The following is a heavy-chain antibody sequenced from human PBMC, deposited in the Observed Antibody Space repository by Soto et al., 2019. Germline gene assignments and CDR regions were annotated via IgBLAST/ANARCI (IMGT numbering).Heavy chain of an antibody. Sequence: VQLVESGGDLVQPGGSLRLSCAASGFTFSSYGMHWVRQAPGKGLEWVAVIWYDGSNKYYADSVKGRFTISRDNSKNTLYLQMNSLRAEDTAVYYCARRDYYGSGSYGVDYWGQGTLVTVSS. D-gene: IGHD3-10*01. CDR2: IWYDGSNK. J-gene: IGHJ4*02. CDR3: ARRDYYGSGSYGVDY. CDR1: GFTFSSYG. V-gene: IGHV3-33*01.